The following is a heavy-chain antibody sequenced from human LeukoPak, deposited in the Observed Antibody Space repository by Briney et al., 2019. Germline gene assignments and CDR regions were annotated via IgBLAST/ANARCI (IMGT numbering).Heavy chain of an antibody. CDR2: IYTSGST. CDR1: GYSISSGYY. CDR3: ARDTDYYDSSGTFNWFDP. D-gene: IGHD3-22*01. J-gene: IGHJ5*02. V-gene: IGHV4-61*02. Sequence: SETLSLTCTVSGYSISSGYYWSWIRQPAGKGLEWIGRIYTSGSTNYNPSLKSRVTISVDTSKNQFSLKLSSVTAADTAVYYCARDTDYYDSSGTFNWFDPWGQGTLVTVSS.